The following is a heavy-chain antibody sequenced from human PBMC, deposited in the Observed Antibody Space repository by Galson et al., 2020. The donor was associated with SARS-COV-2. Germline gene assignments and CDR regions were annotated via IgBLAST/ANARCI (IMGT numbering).Heavy chain of an antibody. D-gene: IGHD2-21*01. J-gene: IGHJ4*02. Sequence: GGSLRLSCVASGFTFSDHYMDWVRQAPGKGLEWVGRIRNKANSYTIQYAASVKGGFTISRDDSKDSLYLQMNSLKTEDTAVYYCARPRVNIVTSCFDYLGQGTLVTVS. CDR1: GFTFSDHY. CDR2: IRNKANSYTI. CDR3: ARPRVNIVTSCFDY. V-gene: IGHV3-72*01.